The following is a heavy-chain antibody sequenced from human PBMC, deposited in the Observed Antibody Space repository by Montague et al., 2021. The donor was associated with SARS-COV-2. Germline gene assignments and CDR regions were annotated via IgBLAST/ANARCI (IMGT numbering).Heavy chain of an antibody. CDR2: FYSVGST. D-gene: IGHD1-14*01. V-gene: IGHV4-59*02. CDR3: ASETMTADALDI. Sequence: SETLSLTCTVSGASVGSSDWGCILQSPRRGLEWIGYFYSVGSTAYNPSRKSRATISIDTSKNQFSLKVRSVTAADTAVYYCASETMTADALDIWGRGTMVTVSS. J-gene: IGHJ3*02. CDR1: GASVGSSD.